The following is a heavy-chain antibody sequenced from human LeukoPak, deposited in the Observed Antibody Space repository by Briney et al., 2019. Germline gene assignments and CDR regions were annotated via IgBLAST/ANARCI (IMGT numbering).Heavy chain of an antibody. V-gene: IGHV1-69*04. CDR2: IIPILGIA. J-gene: IGHJ6*02. CDR1: GGTFSSYA. Sequence: ASVKVSCKASGGTFSSYAISWVRQAPGQGLEWMGRIIPILGIANYAQKFQGRVTITADKSTSTAYMELSSLRSEDTAVYYCARDRWIVAIVVVPAAIDYYYGMDVWGQGTTVTVSS. CDR3: ARDRWIVAIVVVPAAIDYYYGMDV. D-gene: IGHD2-2*03.